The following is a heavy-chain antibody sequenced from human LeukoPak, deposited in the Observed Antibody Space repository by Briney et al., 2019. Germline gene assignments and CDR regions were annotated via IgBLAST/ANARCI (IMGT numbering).Heavy chain of an antibody. V-gene: IGHV3-21*01. CDR2: ISSSSSYI. J-gene: IGHJ4*02. Sequence: GSLSLSCAASGFTFSSYSMNWVRQAPGKGLEWVSSISSSSSYIYYADSVKGRFTISRDNAKNSLYLQMNSLRAEDTAVYYCARDLIQPPFDYWGQGTLVTVSS. CDR3: ARDLIQPPFDY. CDR1: GFTFSSYS. D-gene: IGHD5-18*01.